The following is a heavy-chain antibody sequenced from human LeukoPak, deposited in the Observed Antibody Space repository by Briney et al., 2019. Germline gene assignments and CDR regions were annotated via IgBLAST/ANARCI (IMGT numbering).Heavy chain of an antibody. CDR1: GVSISSYY. V-gene: IGHV4-59*08. CDR2: IYYSGST. D-gene: IGHD3-16*01. Sequence: SETLSPTCTVSGVSISSYYWSWIRQPPGKGLEWIGYIYYSGSTNYNPSLKSRVTISVDTSKNQFSLKLSSVTAADTALYYCARHDLDWGSFGHWGQGTLVTVSS. CDR3: ARHDLDWGSFGH. J-gene: IGHJ4*02.